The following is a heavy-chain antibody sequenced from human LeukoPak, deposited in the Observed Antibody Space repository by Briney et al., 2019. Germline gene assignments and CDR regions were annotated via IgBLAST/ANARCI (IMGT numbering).Heavy chain of an antibody. J-gene: IGHJ3*02. CDR2: INSDGSST. V-gene: IGHV3-74*01. D-gene: IGHD2-2*01. Sequence: GGSLRLSCAASGFTFSSYWMHWVRQAPRKGLVWVSRINSDGSSTSYADSVKGRFTISRDNAKNTLYLQMNSLRAEDTAVYYCARDPRYCSSTSCANDAFDIWGQGTMVTVSS. CDR3: ARDPRYCSSTSCANDAFDI. CDR1: GFTFSSYW.